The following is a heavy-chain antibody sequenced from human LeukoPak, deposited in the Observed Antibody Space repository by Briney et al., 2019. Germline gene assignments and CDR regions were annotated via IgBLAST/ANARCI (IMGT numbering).Heavy chain of an antibody. Sequence: SVKVSCKASGGTFSSYAISWVRQAPGQGLEWMGGMIPIFGTANYAQKFQGRVTITADESTSTAYMELSSLRSDDTAVYYCARDDCSGGSCSGGYYFDYWAREVWSPSPQ. CDR1: GGTFSSYA. V-gene: IGHV1-69*13. CDR2: MIPIFGTA. CDR3: ARDDCSGGSCSGGYYFDY. J-gene: IGHJ4*02. D-gene: IGHD2-15*01.